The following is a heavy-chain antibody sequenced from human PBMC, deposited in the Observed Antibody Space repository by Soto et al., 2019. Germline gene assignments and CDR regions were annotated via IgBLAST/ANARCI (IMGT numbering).Heavy chain of an antibody. CDR3: ARSYCGGDCYPYPPYCDY. CDR1: GGTFSSFA. J-gene: IGHJ4*02. Sequence: QVQLVQSGAEVKKPGSSVKVSCKASGGTFSSFAFSWVRQAPGQGLEWMGGIIPIFGTTNYAQKFQGRVTVSADESTTTAYMELSSLRSEDSALYYCARSYCGGDCYPYPPYCDYWGQGTLVTVSS. D-gene: IGHD2-21*02. V-gene: IGHV1-69*01. CDR2: IIPIFGTT.